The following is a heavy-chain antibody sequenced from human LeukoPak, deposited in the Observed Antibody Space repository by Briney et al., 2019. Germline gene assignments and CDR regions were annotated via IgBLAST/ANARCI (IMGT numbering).Heavy chain of an antibody. CDR1: GVTFSSYA. V-gene: IGHV1-69*06. J-gene: IGHJ5*02. Sequence: VTVSCTASGVTFSSYAISWVRQAPGKGLEWVGGIISMFGTANYAQTFKGRVTISADKSKSTPYMQMSSLRSEDTAVYYCARVDSISWYLALDHGGQGPLVTLSS. D-gene: IGHD6-13*01. CDR2: IISMFGTA. CDR3: ARVDSISWYLALDH.